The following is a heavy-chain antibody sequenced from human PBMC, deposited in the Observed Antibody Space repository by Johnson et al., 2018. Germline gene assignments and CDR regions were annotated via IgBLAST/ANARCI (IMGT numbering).Heavy chain of an antibody. Sequence: VQLGQSGGGLVEPGGSLRLCCAASGFTFSSYSMNWVRQAPGKGLEWVSSISSSSSYIYYADSVKGRFTISRDNAKNSLYLQMNSLSAEDTAVYYCARDGAYYDSSGYDDAFDIWGQGTMVTVSS. J-gene: IGHJ3*02. CDR1: GFTFSSYS. CDR2: ISSSSSYI. V-gene: IGHV3-21*01. CDR3: ARDGAYYDSSGYDDAFDI. D-gene: IGHD3-22*01.